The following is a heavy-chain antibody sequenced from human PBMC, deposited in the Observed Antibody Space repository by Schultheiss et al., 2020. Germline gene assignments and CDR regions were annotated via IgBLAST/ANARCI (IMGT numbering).Heavy chain of an antibody. CDR1: GGSISSSSYY. CDR3: ARHILDYGDFYFDY. Sequence: SETLSLTCTVSGGSISSSSYYWSWIRQPPGKGLEWIGRIYTSGSTNYNPSFKSRVTMSVDTSKNQFSLKLSSVTAADTAVYYCARHILDYGDFYFDYWGQGTLVTVSS. D-gene: IGHD4-17*01. V-gene: IGHV4-61*02. J-gene: IGHJ4*02. CDR2: IYTSGST.